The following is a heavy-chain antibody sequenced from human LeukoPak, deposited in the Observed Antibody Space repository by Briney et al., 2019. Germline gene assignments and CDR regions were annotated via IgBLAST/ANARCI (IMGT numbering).Heavy chain of an antibody. V-gene: IGHV3-11*01. J-gene: IGHJ6*02. CDR2: ISSSGSTT. CDR1: GFTFSDYY. Sequence: GGSLRLSCATSGFTFSDYYMSWIRQAPGKGLEWVSYISSSGSTTYYADSVKGRFTISRDNAKNSLYLQMNSLRAEDTAVYYCARSAGGDNYYYGMDVWGQGTTVTVSS. CDR3: ARSAGGDNYYYGMDV. D-gene: IGHD3-16*01.